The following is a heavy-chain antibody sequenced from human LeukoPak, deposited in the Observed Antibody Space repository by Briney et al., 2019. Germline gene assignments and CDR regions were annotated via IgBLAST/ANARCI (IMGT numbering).Heavy chain of an antibody. D-gene: IGHD2-2*01. CDR3: ASASLCSSTSCYRTVTTVAGRGYYFDY. Sequence: PSETLSLTCTVSGGSISSYYWSWIRQPAGKGLEWIGEINHSGSTNYNPSLKSRVTISVDTSKNQFSLKLSSVTAADTAVYYCASASLCSSTSCYRTVTTVAGRGYYFDYWGQGTLVTVSS. J-gene: IGHJ4*02. CDR1: GGSISSYY. CDR2: INHSGST. V-gene: IGHV4-34*01.